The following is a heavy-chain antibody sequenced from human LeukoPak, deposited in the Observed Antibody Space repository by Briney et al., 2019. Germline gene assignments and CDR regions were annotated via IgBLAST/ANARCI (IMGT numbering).Heavy chain of an antibody. J-gene: IGHJ4*02. CDR2: MHPNSGNT. CDR1: EYTYTSYD. V-gene: IGHV1-8*01. CDR3: ARVRPFGVVAAPYYFDY. Sequence: ASVKVSCKASEYTYTSYDINWVRQATGQGLEWMGWMHPNSGNTGYAQKFQGRVTMTRNTSISTAYMELSSLRSEDTAVYYCARVRPFGVVAAPYYFDYWGQGTLVTVSS. D-gene: IGHD2-15*01.